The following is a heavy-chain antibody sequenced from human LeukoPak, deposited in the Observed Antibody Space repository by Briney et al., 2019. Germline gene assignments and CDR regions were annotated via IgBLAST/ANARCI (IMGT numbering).Heavy chain of an antibody. CDR2: IVVGSGNT. Sequence: SVKVSCKASGFTFTSSAVQWVRQARGQRLEWIGWIVVGSGNTNYAQKFQERVTITRDMSTSTAYMELSSLRSEDTAVYYCAADTYYDFWSGYLFDYWGQGTLVTVSS. CDR3: AADTYYDFWSGYLFDY. D-gene: IGHD3-3*01. CDR1: GFTFTSSA. V-gene: IGHV1-58*01. J-gene: IGHJ4*02.